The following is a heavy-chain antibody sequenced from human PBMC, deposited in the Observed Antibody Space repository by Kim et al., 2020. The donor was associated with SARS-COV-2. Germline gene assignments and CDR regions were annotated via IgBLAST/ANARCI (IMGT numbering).Heavy chain of an antibody. V-gene: IGHV3-11*01. CDR1: GFTFSDYF. J-gene: IGHJ2*01. CDR2: ITATGYTI. CDR3: ARAVGADWYFDL. Sequence: GGSLRLSCTASGFTFSDYFMSWIRQAPGKGLEWVSHITATGYTISYAASVKGRFTISRDNAKNSLYLQMSSLRAEDTALYYCARAVGADWYFDLWGRGTL. D-gene: IGHD1-26*01.